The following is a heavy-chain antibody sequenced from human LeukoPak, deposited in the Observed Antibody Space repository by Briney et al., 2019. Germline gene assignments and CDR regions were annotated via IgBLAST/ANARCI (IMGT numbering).Heavy chain of an antibody. D-gene: IGHD6-13*01. CDR3: ARRGGSSSWYRY. CDR1: GGSFSGYY. V-gene: IGHV4-34*01. J-gene: IGHJ4*02. Sequence: SETLSLTCAVYGGSFSGYYWSWIRQPPGKGLEWIGEINHSGSTNYNPSLKSRVTISVDTSKNQFSLKLSSVTAADTAVYYCARRGGSSSWYRYWGQGTLVTVSS. CDR2: INHSGST.